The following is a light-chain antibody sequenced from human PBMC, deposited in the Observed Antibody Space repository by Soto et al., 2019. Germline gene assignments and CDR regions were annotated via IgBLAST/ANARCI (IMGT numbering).Light chain of an antibody. J-gene: IGKJ2*01. CDR2: GAS. V-gene: IGKV3-20*01. CDR3: QQYGSSPLYT. CDR1: QSVSSSY. Sequence: EIVLTQSPGTLSLSPGERATLSCRASQSVSSSYLVWYQQKPGQAPRLLIYGASSRATGIPDRFSGSGSGTDFTLTISRLEAEDFAVYYCQQYGSSPLYTFGQGTKLEI.